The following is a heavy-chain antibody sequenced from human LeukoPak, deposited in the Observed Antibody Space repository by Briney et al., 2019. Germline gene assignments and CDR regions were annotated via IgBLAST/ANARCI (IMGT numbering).Heavy chain of an antibody. V-gene: IGHV3-23*01. CDR1: GFTFSSYA. Sequence: GGSLRLSCAASGFTFSSYAMSWVRQAPGKGLEWVSAISGSGGSTYYADSVKGRFTIFRDNSKNTLYLQMNSLRAEDTAVYYCAKELQWELLRGYFDYWGQGTLVTVSS. CDR2: ISGSGGST. J-gene: IGHJ4*02. CDR3: AKELQWELLRGYFDY. D-gene: IGHD1-26*01.